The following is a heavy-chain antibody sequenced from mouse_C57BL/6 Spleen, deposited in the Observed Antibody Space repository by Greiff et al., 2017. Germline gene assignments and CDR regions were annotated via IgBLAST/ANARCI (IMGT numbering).Heavy chain of an antibody. CDR1: GYAFSSYW. V-gene: IGHV1-80*01. D-gene: IGHD1-1*01. Sequence: VLLVESGAELVKPGASVKISCKASGYAFSSYWMNWVKQRPGKGLEWIGQIYPGDGDTNYNGKFKGKATLTADKSSSTAYMQLSSLTSEDSAVYFCASPRYGSSYEGDYWGQGTTLTVSS. CDR3: ASPRYGSSYEGDY. CDR2: IYPGDGDT. J-gene: IGHJ2*01.